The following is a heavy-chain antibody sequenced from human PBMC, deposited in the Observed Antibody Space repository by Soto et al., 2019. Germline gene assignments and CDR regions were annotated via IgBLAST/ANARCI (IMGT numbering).Heavy chain of an antibody. V-gene: IGHV2-5*02. Sequence: ESGPTLVNPTQALTLTCTFSGFSLSTSGVGVGWIRQPPGKALEWPALIYWDDDKRYSPSLKSRLTITKDTSKNQVVLTMTNMDPVDTATYYCAHRRVPYCSGGSCYSSGINWFDPWGRGTLVTVSS. CDR2: IYWDDDK. CDR3: AHRRVPYCSGGSCYSSGINWFDP. CDR1: GFSLSTSGVG. J-gene: IGHJ5*02. D-gene: IGHD2-15*01.